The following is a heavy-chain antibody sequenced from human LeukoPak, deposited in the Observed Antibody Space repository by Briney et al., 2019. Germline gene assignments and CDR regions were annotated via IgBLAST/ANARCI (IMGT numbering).Heavy chain of an antibody. J-gene: IGHJ4*02. CDR2: ISYDGSNK. Sequence: GGSLRLSCAASGFTFSSYAMHWVRQAPGKGLEWVAVISYDGSNKYYADSVKGRFTISRDNSKNTLYLQMNSLRAEATAVYYCARDYYDYVWGSYRYYFDYWGQGTLVTVSS. CDR1: GFTFSSYA. D-gene: IGHD3-16*02. V-gene: IGHV3-30*04. CDR3: ARDYYDYVWGSYRYYFDY.